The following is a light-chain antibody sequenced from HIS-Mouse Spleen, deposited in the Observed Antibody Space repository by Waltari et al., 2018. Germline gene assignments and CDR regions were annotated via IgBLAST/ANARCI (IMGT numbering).Light chain of an antibody. CDR2: EGS. J-gene: IGLJ2*01. V-gene: IGLV2-23*03. CDR1: SRDVGSYNL. Sequence: QSALTQPASVSGSPGQSITTSCTGTSRDVGSYNLLSWYQQHPGKAPKLMIYEGSKRPSGVSNRFSGSKSGNTAYLTISGLQAEDEADYYCCSYAGSSTFVVVFGGGTKLTVL. CDR3: CSYAGSSTFVVV.